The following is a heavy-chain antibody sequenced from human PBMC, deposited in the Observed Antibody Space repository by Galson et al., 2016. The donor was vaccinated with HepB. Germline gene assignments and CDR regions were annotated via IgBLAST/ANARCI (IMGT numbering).Heavy chain of an antibody. CDR2: ISTRRTT. V-gene: IGHV3-23*01. CDR3: AKERLVRRIFYH. D-gene: IGHD1-1*01. Sequence: SLRLSCAASGFVFSNFGLSWVRQAPGKGLEWVASISTRRTTYYSDSVQGRFTISRDNSNNTLCLQMNGLRAEDTAVYYCAKERLVRRIFYHWGQGTLLTVSS. J-gene: IGHJ4*02. CDR1: GFVFSNFG.